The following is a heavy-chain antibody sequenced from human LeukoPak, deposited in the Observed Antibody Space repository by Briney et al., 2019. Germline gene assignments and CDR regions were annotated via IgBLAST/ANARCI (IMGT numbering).Heavy chain of an antibody. CDR2: IHTSGDT. V-gene: IGHV3-53*01. CDR3: IVFGDSNH. J-gene: IGHJ5*02. CDR1: GLTGSHNY. Sequence: GGSLRLSCAASGLTGSHNYVSWVRQAAGKGLEWVSAIHTSGDTCYADSVKGRFTISRDTSKNTLYLQINSLRVEVTAVYYCIVFGDSNHWGQGTLVTVSS. D-gene: IGHD4-17*01.